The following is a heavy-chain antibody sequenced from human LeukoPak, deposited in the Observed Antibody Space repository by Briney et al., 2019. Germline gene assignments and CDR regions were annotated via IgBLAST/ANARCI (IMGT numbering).Heavy chain of an antibody. V-gene: IGHV3-7*05. CDR1: GFTFSRFW. CDR2: IDQSGGRN. J-gene: IGHJ3*02. CDR3: ARDVEGGTFGI. D-gene: IGHD3-16*01. Sequence: GGSLRLSCAASGFTFSRFWMNWVRQAPGRGLEWVANIDQSGGRNNYVDSVRGRFTISRDNAKNSLFLEMSSLRADDTAVYFCARDVEGGTFGIWGQGTTVTVSS.